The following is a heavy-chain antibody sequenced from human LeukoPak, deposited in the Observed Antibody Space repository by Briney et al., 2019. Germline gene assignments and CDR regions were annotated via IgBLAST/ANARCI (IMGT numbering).Heavy chain of an antibody. V-gene: IGHV1-8*01. CDR2: MNPNSGNT. CDR3: ARVADGTYYYDSSGYYFDY. CDR1: GYTLTSYD. D-gene: IGHD3-22*01. J-gene: IGHJ4*02. Sequence: ASVKVSCKASGYTLTSYDINWVRQATGQGLEWMGWMNPNSGNTGYAQKFQGRVTMTRNTSISTAYMELSSLRSEDTAVYYCARVADGTYYYDSSGYYFDYWGQGTLVTVPS.